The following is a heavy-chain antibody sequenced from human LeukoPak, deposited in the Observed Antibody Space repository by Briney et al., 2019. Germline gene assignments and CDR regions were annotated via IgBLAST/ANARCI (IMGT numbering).Heavy chain of an antibody. CDR2: ISAYNGNT. V-gene: IGHV1-18*01. CDR1: GYTFTSYG. CDR3: ARDVGCSSTSCTKTNWFDP. J-gene: IGHJ5*02. Sequence: ASVKVSCKASGYTFTSYGISWVRQAPGQGLEWMGWISAYNGNTNYAQKLQSRVTMTTDTSTSTAYMELRSLRSDDTAVYYCARDVGCSSTSCTKTNWFDPWGQGTLVTVSS. D-gene: IGHD2-2*01.